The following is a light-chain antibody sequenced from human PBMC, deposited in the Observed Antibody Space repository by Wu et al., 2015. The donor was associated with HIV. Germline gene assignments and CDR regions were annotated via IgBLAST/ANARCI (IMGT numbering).Light chain of an antibody. CDR1: QSISSW. J-gene: IGKJ1*01. CDR3: QQYERYPT. Sequence: DIQMTQSPSSLSASVGDRVTITCRASQSISSWLAWYQQKPGKAPKLLIYKASNLEGGVPSRFSGSGSGTEFTLTISSLQPDDFATYFCQQYERYPTFGQGTKVEIK. V-gene: IGKV1-5*03. CDR2: KAS.